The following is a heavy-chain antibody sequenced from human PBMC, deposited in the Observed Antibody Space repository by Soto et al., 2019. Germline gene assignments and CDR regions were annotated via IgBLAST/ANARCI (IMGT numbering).Heavy chain of an antibody. V-gene: IGHV3-30*18. CDR3: AKGSPGDY. J-gene: IGHJ4*02. Sequence: GGSLRLSCAASGFTFSSYGMHWVRQAPGKGLEWVAVISYDGSNKYYADSVKGRFTISRDNSKNTLYLQMNSLRAEDTAVYYCAKGSPGDYWGQGYLVTVSS. CDR2: ISYDGSNK. CDR1: GFTFSSYG.